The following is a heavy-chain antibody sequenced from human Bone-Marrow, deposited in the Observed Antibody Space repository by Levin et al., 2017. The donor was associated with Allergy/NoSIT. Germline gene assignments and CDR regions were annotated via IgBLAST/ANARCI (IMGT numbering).Heavy chain of an antibody. D-gene: IGHD3-10*01. Sequence: PSETLSLTCAVYGGSFSGYYWSWIRQPPGKGLEWIGEINHSGSTNYNPSLKSRVTISVDTSKNQFSLKLSSVTAADTAVYYCARFGPVRGSFDYWGQGTLVTVSS. CDR3: ARFGPVRGSFDY. J-gene: IGHJ4*02. CDR1: GGSFSGYY. V-gene: IGHV4-34*01. CDR2: INHSGST.